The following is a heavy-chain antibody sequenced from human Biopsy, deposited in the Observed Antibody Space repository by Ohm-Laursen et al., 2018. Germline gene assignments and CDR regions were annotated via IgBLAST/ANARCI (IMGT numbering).Heavy chain of an antibody. Sequence: GTLSLTCTVSGGSISNNNYYWGWIRQPPGKGLVWIGSIFYRGSTHYKPSLKSRVNISVDTSMNQFSLKLNSVTAADTAVYYCARDYDTSGYYYVSWGQGTLVTVSS. J-gene: IGHJ5*02. CDR2: IFYRGST. CDR1: GGSISNNNYY. V-gene: IGHV4-39*01. CDR3: ARDYDTSGYYYVS. D-gene: IGHD3-22*01.